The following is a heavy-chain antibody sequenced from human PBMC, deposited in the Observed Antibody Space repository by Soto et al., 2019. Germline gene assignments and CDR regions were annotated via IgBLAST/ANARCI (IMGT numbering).Heavy chain of an antibody. V-gene: IGHV4-34*01. J-gene: IGHJ6*02. CDR3: ARGLVAAAGLYYYYYYGMDV. Sequence: PSETLSLTCAVYGGSFSGYYWSWIRQPPGKGLEWIGEINHSGSTNYNPSLKSRVTISVDTSKNQFSLKLSSVTAADTAVYYCARGLVAAAGLYYYYYYGMDVWGQGTTVTVSS. D-gene: IGHD6-13*01. CDR2: INHSGST. CDR1: GGSFSGYY.